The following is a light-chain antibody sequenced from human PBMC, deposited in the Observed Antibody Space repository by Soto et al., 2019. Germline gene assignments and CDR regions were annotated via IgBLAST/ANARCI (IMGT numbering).Light chain of an antibody. Sequence: QSALTQPASVSGSPGQSITISCTGTSSDVGSYVSWYQQHPGKAPKLMIYEGSKWPSGVSNRFSGSKSGNTASLRISGLQAEDEADYYCCSYVGNGIWVFGGGTKLTVL. CDR3: CSYVGNGIWV. CDR1: SSDVGSY. V-gene: IGLV2-23*01. J-gene: IGLJ3*02. CDR2: EGS.